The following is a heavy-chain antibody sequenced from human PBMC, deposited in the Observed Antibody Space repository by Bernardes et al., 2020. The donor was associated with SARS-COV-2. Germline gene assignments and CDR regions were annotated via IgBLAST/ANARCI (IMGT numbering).Heavy chain of an antibody. D-gene: IGHD2-2*02. CDR1: GFTFSAHK. V-gene: IGHV3-72*01. Sequence: GGSLRLSCAASGFTFSAHKMDWVRQAPGKGLEWVGRITDKSENYTTHTAASVRGRFTISRDDSKNSLYLQMNSLKNEDTAVYYCTRDTYTGIDYWGQGTLVTVSS. CDR3: TRDTYTGIDY. J-gene: IGHJ4*02. CDR2: ITDKSENYTT.